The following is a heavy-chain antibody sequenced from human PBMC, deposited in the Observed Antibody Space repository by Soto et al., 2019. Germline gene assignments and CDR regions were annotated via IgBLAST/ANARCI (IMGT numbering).Heavy chain of an antibody. D-gene: IGHD3-22*01. CDR2: IIPIFGTA. J-gene: IGHJ4*02. CDR1: GYTFTSYG. Sequence: ASVKVSCKASGYTFTSYGMNWVRQAPGLGLEWMGGIIPIFGTANYAQKFQGRVTITADESTSTAYMELSSLRSEDTAVYYCAGSADYYDSSGPEDYWGQGTLVTVSS. CDR3: AGSADYYDSSGPEDY. V-gene: IGHV1-69*13.